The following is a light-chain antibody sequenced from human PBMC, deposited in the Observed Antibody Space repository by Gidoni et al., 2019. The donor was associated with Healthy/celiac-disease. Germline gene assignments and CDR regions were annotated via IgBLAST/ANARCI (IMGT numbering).Light chain of an antibody. V-gene: IGKV1-33*01. J-gene: IGKJ2*04. Sequence: DIQMTQSPSSLSASVGDRVTITCQASQDISNYLNWYQQKPGKAPKLLIYDASNLETGVPSRFSGSGSGTDFTFTISSLQPEDIATYYCQQYDNLPLCSFGQGTELEIK. CDR2: DAS. CDR3: QQYDNLPLCS. CDR1: QDISNY.